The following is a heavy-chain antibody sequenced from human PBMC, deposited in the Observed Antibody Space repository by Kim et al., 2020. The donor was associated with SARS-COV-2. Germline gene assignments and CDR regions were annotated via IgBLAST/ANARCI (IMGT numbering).Heavy chain of an antibody. CDR3: ARLHGEGDGYNFDY. J-gene: IGHJ4*02. Sequence: NPTLKSRVTISVDTSKNQFSLKLSSVTAADTAVYYCARLHGEGDGYNFDYWGQGTLVTVSS. V-gene: IGHV4-34*01. D-gene: IGHD5-12*01.